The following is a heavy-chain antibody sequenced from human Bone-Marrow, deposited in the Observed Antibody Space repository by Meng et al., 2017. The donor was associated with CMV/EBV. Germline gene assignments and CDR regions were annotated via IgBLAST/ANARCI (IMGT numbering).Heavy chain of an antibody. CDR3: AHGRRYYNYIWGSYRPVFDY. Sequence: GPDLETPTPPLTLTRTFTAFAPTTSGAGVGWMRQPPGKALEWLALIYWNDDKNYSPSLRGRLTMTKDTSRNLVVLKMTNMDPVDTATYYCAHGRRYYNYIWGSYRPVFDYWGQGILVTVSS. CDR2: IYWNDDK. D-gene: IGHD3-16*02. CDR1: AFAPTTSGAG. V-gene: IGHV2-5*01. J-gene: IGHJ4*02.